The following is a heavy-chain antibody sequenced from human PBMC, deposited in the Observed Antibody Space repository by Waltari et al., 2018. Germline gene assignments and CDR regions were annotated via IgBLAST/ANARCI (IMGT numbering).Heavy chain of an antibody. J-gene: IGHJ4*02. V-gene: IGHV3-30*04. CDR2: ISYDGSDK. CDR3: ARDPSAAAGGRAAAGRFDY. CDR1: GFSFSSFA. D-gene: IGHD6-13*01. Sequence: GGVVQPGRSLRLSCAASGFSFSSFALHWVRQAPGKGLEWVTVISYDGSDKYYADSVKDRFTISRDNSKNTLYLQINSLRTEDTAVYFCARDPSAAAGGRAAAGRFDYWGQGTLVTVSS.